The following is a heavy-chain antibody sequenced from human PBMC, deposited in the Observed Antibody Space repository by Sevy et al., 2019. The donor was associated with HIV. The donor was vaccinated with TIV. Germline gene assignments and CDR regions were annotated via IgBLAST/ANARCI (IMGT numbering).Heavy chain of an antibody. CDR2: ISLSNTSM. V-gene: IGHV3-21*01. J-gene: IGHJ4*01. CDR1: GFIFSSYD. Sequence: GGSLRLSCAASGFIFSSYDMNWVRQAPGKGLQWVSSISLSNTSMYYVDSVKGRFSISRDNARNSLSLQMNSLRAEDTAVYYCARSRYNYRGIDYWGQGTLVTVSS. D-gene: IGHD1-26*01. CDR3: ARSRYNYRGIDY.